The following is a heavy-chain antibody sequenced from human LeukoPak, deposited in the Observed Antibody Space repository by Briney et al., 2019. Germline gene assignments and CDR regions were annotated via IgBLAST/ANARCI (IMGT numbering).Heavy chain of an antibody. CDR1: GYTFTGYY. V-gene: IGHV1-2*04. CDR3: ARDISTTWAGVDY. J-gene: IGHJ4*02. CDR2: INPNSGGT. Sequence: ASVKVSCKASGYTFTGYYIHWVRQAPGQGLEWMGWINPNSGGTNYAQKFEGWVTLTRDTSINTAYVDLRRLKSDDTAIYYCARDISTTWAGVDYWGQGTLVTVSS. D-gene: IGHD6-13*01.